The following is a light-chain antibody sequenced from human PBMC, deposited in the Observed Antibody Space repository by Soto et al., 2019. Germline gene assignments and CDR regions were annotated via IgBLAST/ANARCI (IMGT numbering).Light chain of an antibody. V-gene: IGLV2-11*01. CDR3: AAWDDSLNGVV. CDR2: SNN. J-gene: IGLJ2*01. Sequence: QSALTQPRSVSGSPGQSVTISCTGTSSDVGGYNYVSWYQQHPGTAPKLLIYSNNQRPSGVPDRFSGSKSGTSASLAISGLQSEDEADYYCAAWDDSLNGVVFGGGTKVTVL. CDR1: SSDVGGYNY.